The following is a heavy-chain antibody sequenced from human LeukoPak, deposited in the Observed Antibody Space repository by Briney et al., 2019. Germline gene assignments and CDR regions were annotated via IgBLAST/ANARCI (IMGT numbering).Heavy chain of an antibody. CDR3: ARDGVTMVRGVTLFYYYYGMDV. D-gene: IGHD3-10*01. CDR2: INPSGGST. CDR1: GYTFTSYY. V-gene: IGHV1-46*01. Sequence: ASVRVSCAASGYTFTSYYMHWVRQAPGQGLEWMGIINPSGGSTSYAQKFQGRVTMTRDTSTSTVYMELSSLRSEDTAVYYCARDGVTMVRGVTLFYYYYGMDVWGKGTTVTVSS. J-gene: IGHJ6*04.